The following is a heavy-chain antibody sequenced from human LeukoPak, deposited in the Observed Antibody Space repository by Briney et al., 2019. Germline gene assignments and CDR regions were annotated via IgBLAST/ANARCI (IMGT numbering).Heavy chain of an antibody. Sequence: PGGSLRLSCAASGFTFRSYSMNWVRQAPGKGLEWVSYISSSSSTIYYADSVKGRFTISRDNAKNSLYLQMNSLRAEDTAVYYCARDQSLYYYDSSGYYPFDYWGQGTLVTVSS. V-gene: IGHV3-48*01. CDR3: ARDQSLYYYDSSGYYPFDY. J-gene: IGHJ4*02. CDR2: ISSSSSTI. D-gene: IGHD3-22*01. CDR1: GFTFRSYS.